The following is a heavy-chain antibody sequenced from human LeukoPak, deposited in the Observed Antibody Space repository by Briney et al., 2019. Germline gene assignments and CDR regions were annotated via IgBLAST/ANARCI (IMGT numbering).Heavy chain of an antibody. CDR1: GGSISSSSYY. Sequence: SETLSLTCTVSGGSISSSSYYWGWIRQPPGKGLEWIGSIYYSGSTYYNPSLKSRVTISVDTSKNQFSLKLSSVTAADTAVYYCARLKVGSGYDHYYYYHGMDVWGQGTTVTVSS. CDR2: IYYSGST. J-gene: IGHJ6*02. D-gene: IGHD5-12*01. V-gene: IGHV4-39*01. CDR3: ARLKVGSGYDHYYYYHGMDV.